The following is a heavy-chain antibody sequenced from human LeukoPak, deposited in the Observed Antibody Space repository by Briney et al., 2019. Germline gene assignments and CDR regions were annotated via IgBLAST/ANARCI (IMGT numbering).Heavy chain of an antibody. CDR3: AAREEYYYGSEATFDP. V-gene: IGHV3-11*01. CDR2: ISSSGSTI. Sequence: PGGSLRLSCAASGFTFSDYYMSWIRQAPGKGLEWVSYISSSGSTIYYADSVKGRFTISRDNAKNSLYLQMNSLRAEDTAVYYCAAREEYYYGSEATFDPWGQGTLVTVSS. D-gene: IGHD3-10*01. J-gene: IGHJ5*02. CDR1: GFTFSDYY.